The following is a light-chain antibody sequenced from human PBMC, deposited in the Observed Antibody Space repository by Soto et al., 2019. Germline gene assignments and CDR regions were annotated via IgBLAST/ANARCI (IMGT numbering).Light chain of an antibody. V-gene: IGKV3-20*01. Sequence: EIVLTKSPCTLSLCPGERASLSCRASQSVSNNYLAWYQQKPGQAPRLLIYGASNRATGIPDRFSGSGSGTDFTLTISRLEPEDFAVYYCQQYGSSGTFGQGTKVDIK. CDR1: QSVSNNY. CDR3: QQYGSSGT. CDR2: GAS. J-gene: IGKJ1*01.